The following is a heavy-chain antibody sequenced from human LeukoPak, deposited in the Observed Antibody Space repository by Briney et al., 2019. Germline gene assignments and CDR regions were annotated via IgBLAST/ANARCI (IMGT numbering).Heavy chain of an antibody. Sequence: SETLSLTCTVSGGSISSYYWSWIRQPPGKGLEWIGYTYYSGSTNYNPSLKSRVTISVDTSKNQFPLKLSSVTAADTAVYYCARDPGARSGWYIGNYYYGMDVWGQGTTVTVSS. D-gene: IGHD6-19*01. CDR1: GGSISSYY. CDR2: TYYSGST. V-gene: IGHV4-59*01. J-gene: IGHJ6*02. CDR3: ARDPGARSGWYIGNYYYGMDV.